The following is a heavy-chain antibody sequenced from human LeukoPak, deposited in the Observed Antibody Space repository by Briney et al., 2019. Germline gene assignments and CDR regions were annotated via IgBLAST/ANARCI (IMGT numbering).Heavy chain of an antibody. J-gene: IGHJ4*02. CDR3: AREYSYGSSYYFDY. D-gene: IGHD5-18*01. Sequence: SETLSLTCTVSGGSISTSSYYWGWVRQPPGKGLEWIGNIFYSGSTYYSPSLKSRVTISLDTSKNQFSLKLSSVTAADTAVYYCAREYSYGSSYYFDYWGQGTLVTVSS. CDR2: IFYSGST. CDR1: GGSISTSSYY. V-gene: IGHV4-39*07.